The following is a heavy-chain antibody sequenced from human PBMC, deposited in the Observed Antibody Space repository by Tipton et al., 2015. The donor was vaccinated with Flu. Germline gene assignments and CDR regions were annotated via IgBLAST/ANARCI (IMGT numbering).Heavy chain of an antibody. CDR1: GYTLSDYG. J-gene: IGHJ5*02. CDR3: ARDTGRHFDYFGWLDP. Sequence: QVQLVQSGAEVKKPGASVKVSCQASGYTLSDYGISWVRQAPGQGLEWMGWISGYNDDTKYAQKVQGRVTMTTDTSTSTAYMELRSLRSDDTAVYYCARDTGRHFDYFGWLDPWGQGTLVTVSS. CDR2: ISGYNDDT. V-gene: IGHV1-18*01. D-gene: IGHD3-9*01.